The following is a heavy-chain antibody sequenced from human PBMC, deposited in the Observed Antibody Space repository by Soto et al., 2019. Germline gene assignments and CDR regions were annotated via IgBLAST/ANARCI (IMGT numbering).Heavy chain of an antibody. CDR1: GFTFSDYY. D-gene: IGHD3-10*01. CDR3: AREHPMVRGVYGY. Sequence: QVQLVESGGGLVKPGGSLRLSCAASGFTFSDYYMSWIRQAPGKGLEWVSYISSSSSYTNYADSVKGRFTISRDNAKNALYLQMNSLRAEDTAVYYCAREHPMVRGVYGYWGQGTLVTVSS. V-gene: IGHV3-11*05. CDR2: ISSSSSYT. J-gene: IGHJ4*02.